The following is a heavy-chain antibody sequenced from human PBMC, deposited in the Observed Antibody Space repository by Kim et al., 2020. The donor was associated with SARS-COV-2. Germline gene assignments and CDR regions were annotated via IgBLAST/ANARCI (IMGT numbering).Heavy chain of an antibody. CDR1: GFTFSTFT. Sequence: GGSLRLSCAASGFTFSTFTMNCVRQAPGKGLEWVSSITFGSDKMYYADSVKGRFTISRDTAKSSLYLQMNSLRVEDSALYYCVRGPQCTRTTCYYNGLDVWGQGTTVTVSS. V-gene: IGHV3-21*01. J-gene: IGHJ6*02. CDR3: VRGPQCTRTTCYYNGLDV. D-gene: IGHD6-19*01. CDR2: ITFGSDKM.